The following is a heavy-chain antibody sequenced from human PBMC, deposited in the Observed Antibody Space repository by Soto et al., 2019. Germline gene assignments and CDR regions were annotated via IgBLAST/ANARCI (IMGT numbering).Heavy chain of an antibody. D-gene: IGHD3-16*01. J-gene: IGHJ4*02. CDR3: TVWGWGNDFGAA. V-gene: IGHV3-72*01. CDR2: SKNKADSYTT. Sequence: EVQLVESGGGLVQPGGSLRLSCAASGFTFSDHYMDWVRQAPGKGLEWVGRSKNKADSYTTEYAACVKGRFTISRDGSKNSLFLQMNSLKTEDTAVYYCTVWGWGNDFGAAWGQGILVTVSS. CDR1: GFTFSDHY.